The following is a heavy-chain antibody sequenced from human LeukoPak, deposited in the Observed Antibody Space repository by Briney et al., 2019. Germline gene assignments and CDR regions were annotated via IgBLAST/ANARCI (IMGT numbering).Heavy chain of an antibody. CDR1: GGSFSGYY. J-gene: IGHJ5*02. Sequence: SETLSLTCAVYGGSFSGYYWSWIRQPPGKGLEWIGEINHSGSTNYNPSLKSRVTISVDTSKNQFSLKLSSVTAADTAVYYCARDSDIAVAGFDPWGQGTLVTVSS. CDR3: ARDSDIAVAGFDP. V-gene: IGHV4-34*01. CDR2: INHSGST. D-gene: IGHD6-19*01.